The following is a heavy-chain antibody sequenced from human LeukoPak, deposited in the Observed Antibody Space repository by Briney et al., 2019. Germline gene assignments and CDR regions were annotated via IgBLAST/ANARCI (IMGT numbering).Heavy chain of an antibody. CDR2: INWNGAKT. V-gene: IGHV3-20*04. Sequence: PGGSVRLSCAASGFSFHDYGMSWVRQVPGKGLEWVSGINWNGAKTGYTDSVKGRFTISRDNSKNTLYLQMNSLRAEDTAVYYCAKSLYSSSWYWDYWGQGTLVTVSS. CDR3: AKSLYSSSWYWDY. J-gene: IGHJ4*02. CDR1: GFSFHDYG. D-gene: IGHD6-13*01.